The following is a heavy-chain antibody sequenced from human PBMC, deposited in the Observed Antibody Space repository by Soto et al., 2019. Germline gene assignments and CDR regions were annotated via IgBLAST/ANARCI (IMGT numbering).Heavy chain of an antibody. CDR2: IYPGDSDT. CDR3: ARGQSRSSSWTDYYYYYGMDV. D-gene: IGHD6-13*01. J-gene: IGHJ6*02. V-gene: IGHV5-51*01. CDR1: GYSFTSYW. Sequence: PGESLKISCKGSGYSFTSYWIGWVRQMPGKGLEWMGIIYPGDSDTRYSPSFQGQVTISADKSISTAYLQWSSLRASDTAMYYCARGQSRSSSWTDYYYYYGMDVWGQGTTVTVSS.